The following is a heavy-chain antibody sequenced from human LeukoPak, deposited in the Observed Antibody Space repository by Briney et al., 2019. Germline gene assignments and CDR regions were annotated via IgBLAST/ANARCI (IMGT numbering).Heavy chain of an antibody. CDR3: AKDQERWFDH. V-gene: IGHV3-74*01. Sequence: GGSLRLSCAASGFTFSSHWMHWVSHAPGKGLVWVSRIKTDGSRTTYADSVKGRFTISRGNSKNTLYLQMNSLRAGDTAVYYCAKDQERWFDHWGQGTLVSVSS. CDR1: GFTFSSHW. J-gene: IGHJ5*02. D-gene: IGHD5-24*01. CDR2: IKTDGSRT.